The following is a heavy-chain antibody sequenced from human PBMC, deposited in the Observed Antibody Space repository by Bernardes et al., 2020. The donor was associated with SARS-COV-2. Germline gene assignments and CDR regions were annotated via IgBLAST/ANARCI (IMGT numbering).Heavy chain of an antibody. CDR2: IRQDGSER. J-gene: IGHJ3*01. V-gene: IGHV3-7*03. CDR3: ARDTSATCGLDV. D-gene: IGHD2-15*01. CDR1: GFAISTYW. Sequence: GVLRLSCAASGFAISTYWMNWVRQAPGKGLEWVANIRQDGSERHHVDSVRGRFTISRDNSKNSLYLQMDSLRAEDTAVYYCARDTSATCGLDVWGQGTMVTVSS.